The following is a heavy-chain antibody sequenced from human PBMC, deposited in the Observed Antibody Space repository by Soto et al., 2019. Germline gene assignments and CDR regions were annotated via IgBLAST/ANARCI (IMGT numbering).Heavy chain of an antibody. D-gene: IGHD6-25*01. CDR3: ARTLPYRYSSGWGRSYYAMDF. CDR1: GYTFTSYY. V-gene: IGHV1-2*04. CDR2: INPNSGGT. Sequence: QVQLVQSGAEVKKPGASVKVSCKASGYTFTSYYMHWVRQAPGQGLEWMGWINPNSGGTNYAQKFQGWVTMTRDTSISTADVNLSRLRSDGRAVYYCARTLPYRYSSGWGRSYYAMDFWGQGTTVTVSS. J-gene: IGHJ6*02.